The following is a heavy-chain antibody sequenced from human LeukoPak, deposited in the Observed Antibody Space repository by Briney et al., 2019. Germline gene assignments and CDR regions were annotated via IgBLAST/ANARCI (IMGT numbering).Heavy chain of an antibody. Sequence: PGGSLRHSRAASGFNLSNAWMSWVRQAPAKGLEWVGRIKSKTDGGTTDYAAPVKGRFTISRDDSKNTLYLQMNSRKTEDTAVYYCQVVVVITPYFDYWGQGTLVTVSS. D-gene: IGHD3-22*01. J-gene: IGHJ4*02. CDR2: IKSKTDGGTT. CDR1: GFNLSNAW. V-gene: IGHV3-15*01. CDR3: QVVVVITPYFDY.